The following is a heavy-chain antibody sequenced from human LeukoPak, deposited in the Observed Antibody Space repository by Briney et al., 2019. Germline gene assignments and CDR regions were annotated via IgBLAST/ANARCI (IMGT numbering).Heavy chain of an antibody. CDR2: IYTSGST. V-gene: IGHV4-61*02. CDR3: ARDGHNWNDDGMDV. D-gene: IGHD1-20*01. Sequence: SQTLSLTCTVSGGSISSGSYYWSWIRQPAGKGLEWTVRIYTSGSTNYNPSLKSRVTISVDTSKNQFSLKLSSVTAADTAVYYCARDGHNWNDDGMDVWGQGTTVTVSS. J-gene: IGHJ6*02. CDR1: GGSISSGSYY.